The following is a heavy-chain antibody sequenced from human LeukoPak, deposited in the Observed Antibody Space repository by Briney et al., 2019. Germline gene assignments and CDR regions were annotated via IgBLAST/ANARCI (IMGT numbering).Heavy chain of an antibody. D-gene: IGHD2-15*01. J-gene: IGHJ4*02. CDR1: GFTFSTYW. Sequence: GGSLRLSCAASGFTFSTYWMSWVRQAPGKGLEWVADIKQDGSEKFYVDSVKGRFTISRDNAKNSVFLQMNSLRADDTAVYYCARDWESCSGVGCQQRFDYWGQGTQVTVSS. V-gene: IGHV3-7*03. CDR3: ARDWESCSGVGCQQRFDY. CDR2: IKQDGSEK.